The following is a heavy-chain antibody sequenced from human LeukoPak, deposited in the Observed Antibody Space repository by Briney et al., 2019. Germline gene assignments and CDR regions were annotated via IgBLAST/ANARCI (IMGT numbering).Heavy chain of an antibody. J-gene: IGHJ3*01. CDR3: AKGGYYDLDAFDV. D-gene: IGHD1-26*01. CDR2: ISWNSGSI. V-gene: IGHV3-9*01. CDR1: GFTFDDYA. Sequence: PGRSLRLSCAASGFTFDDYAMHWVRQVPGKGLERVSGISWNSGSIGYADSVKGRFTISRDNAKNSLYLQMNSLRAEDTALYYCAKGGYYDLDAFDVWGQGTMVTVSS.